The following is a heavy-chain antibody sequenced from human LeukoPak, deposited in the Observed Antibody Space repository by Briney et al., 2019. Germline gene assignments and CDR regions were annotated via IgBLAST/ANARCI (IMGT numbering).Heavy chain of an antibody. D-gene: IGHD6-6*01. CDR2: ISSSGSTI. CDR3: ARGQYSSSPYFDY. Sequence: GESLTHSCSASGFTFSYYWMTWVRQAPGKGVEWVSYISSSGSTIYYADSVKGRFTISRDNAKNSLYLQMNSLRAEDTAVYYCARGQYSSSPYFDYWGQGALVTVSS. J-gene: IGHJ4*02. V-gene: IGHV3-11*04. CDR1: GFTFSYYW.